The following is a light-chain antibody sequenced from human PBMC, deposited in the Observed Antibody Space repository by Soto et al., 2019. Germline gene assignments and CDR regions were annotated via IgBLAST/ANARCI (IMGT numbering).Light chain of an antibody. CDR3: QQYGSSLIT. CDR1: QSVSSNY. CDR2: GAS. J-gene: IGKJ5*01. Sequence: EIVLTQSPGTLSLSPCERATLSCSASQSVSSNYLAWYQQKPGQAPRLLIYGASTRATGIPDRFSGSGSGTDFTLTISRLEPEDFAVYYCQQYGSSLITFGQGTRLENK. V-gene: IGKV3-20*01.